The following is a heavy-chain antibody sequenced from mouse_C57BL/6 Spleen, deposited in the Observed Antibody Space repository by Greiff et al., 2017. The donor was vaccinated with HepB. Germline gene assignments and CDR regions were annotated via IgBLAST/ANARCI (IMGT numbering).Heavy chain of an antibody. CDR2: IWSGGST. CDR3: ASPFYGNYVGAMDY. Sequence: VQLQQSGPGLVQPSQSLSITCTVSGFSLTSYGVHWVRQSPGKGLEWLGVIWSGGSTDYNAAFISRLSISKDNSKSQVFFKMNSLQADDTAIYYCASPFYGNYVGAMDYWGQGTSVTVSS. D-gene: IGHD2-1*01. J-gene: IGHJ4*01. CDR1: GFSLTSYG. V-gene: IGHV2-2*01.